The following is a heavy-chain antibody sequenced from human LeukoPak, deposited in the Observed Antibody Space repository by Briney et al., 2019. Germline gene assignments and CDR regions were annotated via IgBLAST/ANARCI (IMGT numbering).Heavy chain of an antibody. D-gene: IGHD3-22*01. V-gene: IGHV3-66*02. J-gene: IGHJ4*02. CDR3: ARELYYYDGSGYYRYFDY. CDR2: IYSGGST. Sequence: GGSLRLFCAASGFTVSSNYMSWVRQAPGKGLEWVSVIYSGGSTYYADSVKSRFTISRDNSKNTLYLQMNSLRAEDTAVYYCARELYYYDGSGYYRYFDYWGQGTLVTVSS. CDR1: GFTVSSNY.